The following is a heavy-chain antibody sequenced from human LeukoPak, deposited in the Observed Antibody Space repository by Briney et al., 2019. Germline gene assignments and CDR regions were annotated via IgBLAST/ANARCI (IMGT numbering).Heavy chain of an antibody. D-gene: IGHD1-26*01. CDR2: VCPNYGS. J-gene: IGHJ6*03. CDR1: GDSMRDFY. Sequence: SETLSLTCTVSGDSMRDFYWTWIRQSADKGLEWIGRVCPNYGSAYNPALKPRLTILVDTSRSLFSLKLTSMTAADTAIYYCARTTGRGTSWSPLATYFIDVWGRGTSVTVSS. CDR3: ARTTGRGTSWSPLATYFIDV. V-gene: IGHV4-4*07.